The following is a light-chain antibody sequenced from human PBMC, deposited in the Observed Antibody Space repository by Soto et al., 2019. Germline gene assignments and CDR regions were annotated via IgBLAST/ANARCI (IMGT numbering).Light chain of an antibody. Sequence: ELVLTQSPGTLSLSPGDRATLSCRSSQSANSSYLSWYQQKPGQAPRLLIYGASNRATGIPDRFSGSGSGTDFTLTISGLEPEDFAVYYCQQYGTSLFTFGGGTKVDIK. CDR3: QQYGTSLFT. J-gene: IGKJ4*01. CDR2: GAS. V-gene: IGKV3-20*01. CDR1: QSANSSY.